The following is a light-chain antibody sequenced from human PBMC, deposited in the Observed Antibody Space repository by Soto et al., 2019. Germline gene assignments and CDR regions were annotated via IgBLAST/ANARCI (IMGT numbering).Light chain of an antibody. CDR3: HQCQSWPRT. CDR1: QYINTR. V-gene: IGKV3-11*01. CDR2: QTS. Sequence: EIVLTQSPAALSSFPGDRVTLSCRASQYINTRLAWYQHRPGQAPRLLIYQTSLRAAGIPARFSASGSGTDFTLTISYVQPEDFALYYCHQCQSWPRTFGQGTKVDIK. J-gene: IGKJ1*01.